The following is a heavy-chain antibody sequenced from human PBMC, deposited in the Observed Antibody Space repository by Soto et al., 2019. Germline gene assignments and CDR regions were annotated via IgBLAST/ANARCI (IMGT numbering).Heavy chain of an antibody. D-gene: IGHD5-12*01. J-gene: IGHJ6*03. CDR2: INAGNGNT. CDR1: GYTFTSYA. Sequence: ASVKVSCKASGYTFTSYAIHWVRQAPGQRLEWMGWINAGNGNTKYSQKFQGRVTITRDTSASAAYMELSSLRSEDTAVYYCAREVATIFYYDYYYYYMDVWGKGTTVTVSS. V-gene: IGHV1-3*01. CDR3: AREVATIFYYDYYYYYMDV.